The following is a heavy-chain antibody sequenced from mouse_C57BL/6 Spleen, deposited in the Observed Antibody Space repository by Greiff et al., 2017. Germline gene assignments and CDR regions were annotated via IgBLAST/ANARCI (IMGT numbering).Heavy chain of an antibody. CDR1: GYTFTDYN. CDR2: INPNNGGT. Sequence: VQLQQSGPELVKPGASVKMSCKASGYTFTDYNMHWVKQSHGKSLEWIGYINPNNGGTSYNQKFKGKATLTVNKSSSTAYMELRSLTSEDSAVYYCARNYGSSSYYAMDYWGQGTSVTVSS. J-gene: IGHJ4*01. CDR3: ARNYGSSSYYAMDY. D-gene: IGHD1-1*01. V-gene: IGHV1-22*01.